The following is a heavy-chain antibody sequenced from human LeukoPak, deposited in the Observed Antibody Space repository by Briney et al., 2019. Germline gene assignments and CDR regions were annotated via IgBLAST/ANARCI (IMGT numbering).Heavy chain of an antibody. Sequence: GGSLRLSCAASGFTFSSYAMSWVRQAPGKGLEWVSAISGSGGSTYYADSVKGRFTISRDNAKNSLYLQMNSLRAEDTAVYYCARFDSSSWYKWGQGTLVTVSS. D-gene: IGHD6-13*01. CDR1: GFTFSSYA. J-gene: IGHJ4*02. CDR3: ARFDSSSWYK. CDR2: ISGSGGST. V-gene: IGHV3-23*01.